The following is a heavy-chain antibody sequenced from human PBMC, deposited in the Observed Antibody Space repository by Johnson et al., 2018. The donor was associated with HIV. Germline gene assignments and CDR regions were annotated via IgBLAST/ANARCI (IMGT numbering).Heavy chain of an antibody. Sequence: QVQLVESGGGVVQPGGSLRLSCAASGFTVSSNYITWIRQTPGKGLEWVSYISSGGNTIYYADSVKGRFTISRDNAKNSLYLQMNSLTAEDTALYYCARLRDGYNFDAFDIWGQGTMVTVSS. CDR1: GFTVSSNY. CDR2: ISSGGNTI. CDR3: ARLRDGYNFDAFDI. D-gene: IGHD5-24*01. V-gene: IGHV3-11*04. J-gene: IGHJ3*02.